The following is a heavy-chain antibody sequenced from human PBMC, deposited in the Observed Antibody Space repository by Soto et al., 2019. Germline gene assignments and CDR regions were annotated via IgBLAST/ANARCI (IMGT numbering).Heavy chain of an antibody. CDR2: ISSGTTYI. CDR3: ARRGYCPNGVCFFDH. D-gene: IGHD2-8*01. Sequence: KTGGSLRLSCAASGFTLSDYSMNWVRQAPGKGLEWVSSISSGTTYIYYADSVKGRFTISRDNAKNSLYLQMNSLRAEDTAVYYCARRGYCPNGVCFFDHWGQGTLVTVSS. J-gene: IGHJ4*02. CDR1: GFTLSDYS. V-gene: IGHV3-21*01.